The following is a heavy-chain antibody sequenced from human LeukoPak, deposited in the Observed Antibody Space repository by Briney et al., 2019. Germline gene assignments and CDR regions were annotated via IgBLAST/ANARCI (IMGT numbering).Heavy chain of an antibody. CDR1: GFTFSGYA. CDR2: ISGSGGST. Sequence: PGGSLRLSCAASGFTFSGYAMSWVRQAPGKGLEWLSAISGSGGSTYCADSVKGRFTISRDNSNNTLYLQMNSLRAEDTAVYYCAKDYGSGSYFDYWGQGTLVTVSS. J-gene: IGHJ4*02. V-gene: IGHV3-23*01. CDR3: AKDYGSGSYFDY. D-gene: IGHD3-10*01.